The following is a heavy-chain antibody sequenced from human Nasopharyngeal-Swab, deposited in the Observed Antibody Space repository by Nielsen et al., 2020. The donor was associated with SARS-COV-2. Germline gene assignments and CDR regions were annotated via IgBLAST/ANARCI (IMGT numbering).Heavy chain of an antibody. CDR1: GFTFSSYG. V-gene: IGHV3-30*18. D-gene: IGHD2-2*01. J-gene: IGHJ4*02. CDR2: ISYDGSNK. CDR3: AKDLGIVVVPAAIGPDY. Sequence: GESLKISCAASGFTFSSYGMNWVRQAPGKGLEWVAVISYDGSNKYYADSVKGRFTISRDNSKNTLYLQMNSLRAEDTAVYYCAKDLGIVVVPAAIGPDYWGQGTLVTVSS.